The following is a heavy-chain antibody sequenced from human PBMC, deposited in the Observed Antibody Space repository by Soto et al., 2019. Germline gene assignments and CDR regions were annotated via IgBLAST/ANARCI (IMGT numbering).Heavy chain of an antibody. D-gene: IGHD7-27*01. V-gene: IGHV3-9*01. J-gene: IGHJ4*02. CDR1: GFTFDDYA. Sequence: PGGSLRLSCAASGFTFDDYAMHWVRQAPGKGLEWVSGISWNSGSIGYADSVKGRFTISRDNAKNSLYLQMNSLRAEDTALYYCAKDKFHSELGYFDYWGQGTLVTVSS. CDR3: AKDKFHSELGYFDY. CDR2: ISWNSGSI.